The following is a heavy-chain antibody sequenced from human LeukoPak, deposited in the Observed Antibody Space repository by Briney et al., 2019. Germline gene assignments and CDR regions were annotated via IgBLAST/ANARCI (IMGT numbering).Heavy chain of an antibody. V-gene: IGHV4-38-2*02. D-gene: IGHD6-13*01. Sequence: SETLSLTCTASGYSISSEDYWGWIRQTPGKGLEWIGSFYHRGSYYNPSLKSRITLLLDMSKNQFSLKLSSVTAADTAVFYCARAAAPTYFFDYWGQGTLVTVSS. J-gene: IGHJ4*02. CDR2: FYHRGS. CDR1: GYSISSEDY. CDR3: ARAAAPTYFFDY.